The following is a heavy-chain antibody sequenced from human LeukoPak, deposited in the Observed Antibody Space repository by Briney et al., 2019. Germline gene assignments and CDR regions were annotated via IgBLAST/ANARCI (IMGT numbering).Heavy chain of an antibody. CDR2: IYTSGST. J-gene: IGHJ4*02. CDR1: GGSISSYY. D-gene: IGHD3-22*01. V-gene: IGHV4-4*07. CDR3: ARETYYDSSGWPFDY. Sequence: PSETLSLTCTVSGGSISSYYWSWLRQPAGKGLEWIGRIYTSGSTNYNPSLKSRVTMSVDTSKNQFSLKLSSVTAADTAVYYCARETYYDSSGWPFDYWGQGTLVTVSS.